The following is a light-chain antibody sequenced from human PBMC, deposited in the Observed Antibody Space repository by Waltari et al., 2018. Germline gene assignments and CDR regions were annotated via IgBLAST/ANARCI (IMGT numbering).Light chain of an antibody. J-gene: IGKJ3*01. CDR3: QQTYNLIT. CDR2: GAS. Sequence: DIQMTQSPSFLSASVGDRVTITCRASQRIRSYLNWYQMKPGKAPELLIYGASTVQSGVPSRFSGSGFGTDFTLTISSLQPEDFATYYYQQTYNLITFGPGTKVDLK. V-gene: IGKV1-39*01. CDR1: QRIRSY.